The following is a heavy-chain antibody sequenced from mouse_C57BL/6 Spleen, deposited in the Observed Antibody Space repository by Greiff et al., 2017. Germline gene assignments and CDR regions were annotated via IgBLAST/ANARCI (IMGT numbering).Heavy chain of an antibody. CDR2: IHPNSGST. Sequence: QVQLEQSGAGLVKPGASVKFSCTASGYTFTSYGMHWVRQTPGQGLEWIGMIHPNSGSTNYNEKFKSKATLTVDKSSSTAYMQLSSLTSEDSAVYYCARTSGGYSNWFAYWGQGTLVTVSA. J-gene: IGHJ3*01. D-gene: IGHD2-5*01. CDR1: GYTFTSYG. CDR3: ARTSGGYSNWFAY. V-gene: IGHV1-64*01.